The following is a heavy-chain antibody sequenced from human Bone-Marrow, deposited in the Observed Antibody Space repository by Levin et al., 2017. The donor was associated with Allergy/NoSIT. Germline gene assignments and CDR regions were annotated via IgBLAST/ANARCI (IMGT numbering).Heavy chain of an antibody. CDR2: IVPIFGST. CDR3: GRHITSSGDYYYGMDV. J-gene: IGHJ6*02. D-gene: IGHD6-6*01. CDR1: GGSFNNYA. Sequence: ASVKVSCKTSGGSFNNYAISWVRQVPGQGLEWMGGIVPIFGSTEYAQKFQGRVTITADESTSTAYMELSNLRSEDTAVFYCGRHITSSGDYYYGMDVWGQGTTVTVSS. V-gene: IGHV1-69*13.